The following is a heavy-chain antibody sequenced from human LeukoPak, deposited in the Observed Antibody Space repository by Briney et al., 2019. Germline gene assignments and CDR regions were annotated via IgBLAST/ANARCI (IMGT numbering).Heavy chain of an antibody. CDR2: IYSGGST. CDR3: ARAIQLTDPFGY. V-gene: IGHV3-66*01. Sequence: PGGSLRLSCAASGFTVSSNYMSWVRQAPGKGLEWVSVIYSGGSTYYADSVKGRFTISRDNSKNTLYLQMNSVRAEDTAVYYCARAIQLTDPFGYWGQGTLVTVSS. D-gene: IGHD5-18*01. J-gene: IGHJ4*02. CDR1: GFTVSSNY.